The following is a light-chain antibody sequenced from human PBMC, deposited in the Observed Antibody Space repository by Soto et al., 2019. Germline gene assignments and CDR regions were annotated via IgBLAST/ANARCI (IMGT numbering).Light chain of an antibody. J-gene: IGKJ3*01. V-gene: IGKV1-27*01. Sequence: IQMTQSPSSLSASIGDRVTITCRASQGIGNHLAWHQQKPGKPPKVLIYAASTLQSGVPSRFSGSGSGTDFTLTISSLQPEDVATYYCQKYNSGPEAFGPGTKVDIK. CDR3: QKYNSGPEA. CDR2: AAS. CDR1: QGIGNH.